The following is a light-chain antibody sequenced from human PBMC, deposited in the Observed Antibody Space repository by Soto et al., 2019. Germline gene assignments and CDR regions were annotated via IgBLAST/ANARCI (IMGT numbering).Light chain of an antibody. V-gene: IGLV2-18*02. Sequence: QSALTQPPSGSGSPGQSVTISCTGTSSDVGSYNRVSWYQQPPGTAPKLMIYEVNNRPSGVPDRFSGSKAGNTASLTISGLQAEDDADYYCSSYTSSSTYVFGTGTKLTVL. CDR3: SSYTSSSTYV. J-gene: IGLJ1*01. CDR1: SSDVGSYNR. CDR2: EVN.